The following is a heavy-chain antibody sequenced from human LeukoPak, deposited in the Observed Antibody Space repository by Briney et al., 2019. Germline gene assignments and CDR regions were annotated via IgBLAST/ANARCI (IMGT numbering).Heavy chain of an antibody. CDR1: GGSISTYY. CDR2: MYISGET. CDR3: ASGIQGVGNNY. J-gene: IGHJ4*02. D-gene: IGHD4-23*01. V-gene: IGHV4-4*07. Sequence: SETLSLTCPVSGGSISTYYWSWIRQPAGKGLEWIGRMYISGETNYNPSLKSRVTVSLDTSKNHFSLRLNSVTAADTAVYFCASGIQGVGNNYWGQGTLVTVSS.